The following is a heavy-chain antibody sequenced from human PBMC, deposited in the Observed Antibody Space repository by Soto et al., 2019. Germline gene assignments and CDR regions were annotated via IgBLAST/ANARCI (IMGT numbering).Heavy chain of an antibody. CDR1: GYTFTSYG. CDR2: ISAYNRNT. V-gene: IGHV1-18*01. Sequence: QVQLVQSGAEVKKPGASVKVSCKASGYTFTSYGISWVRQAPGQGLEWMGWISAYNRNTNYAQKLQGRVTMTTDTSTSTAYMELRSLRSDDTAVYYCARDPRFGGTPYYFDYWGQGTLVTVSS. J-gene: IGHJ4*02. D-gene: IGHD3-10*01. CDR3: ARDPRFGGTPYYFDY.